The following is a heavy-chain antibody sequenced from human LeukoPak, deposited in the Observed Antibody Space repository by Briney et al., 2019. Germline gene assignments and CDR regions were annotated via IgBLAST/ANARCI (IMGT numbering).Heavy chain of an antibody. Sequence: GESLKISCKGSGYSLTSYWIGWVRQMPGKGLEWMGIIYPGDSDTRYSPSFQGQVTISADKSISTAYLQWSSLKASDTAMYYCARADYDILTGYLGHNRFDPWGQGTLVTVSP. CDR3: ARADYDILTGYLGHNRFDP. J-gene: IGHJ5*01. CDR2: IYPGDSDT. V-gene: IGHV5-51*01. D-gene: IGHD3-9*01. CDR1: GYSLTSYW.